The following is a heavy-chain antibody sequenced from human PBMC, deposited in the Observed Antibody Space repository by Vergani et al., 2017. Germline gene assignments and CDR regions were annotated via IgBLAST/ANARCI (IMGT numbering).Heavy chain of an antibody. V-gene: IGHV4-34*01. J-gene: IGHJ4*02. CDR1: GGSISSYY. CDR3: ARATKSPRGAFDI. D-gene: IGHD3-9*01. Sequence: QVQLQESGPGLVKPSETLSLTCTVSGGSISSYYWSWIRQPPGKGLEWIGEINHSGSTNYNPSLKSRVTISVDTSKNQFSLKLSSVNAADTAVYYCARATKSPRGAFDIWGQGTLVTVSS. CDR2: INHSGST.